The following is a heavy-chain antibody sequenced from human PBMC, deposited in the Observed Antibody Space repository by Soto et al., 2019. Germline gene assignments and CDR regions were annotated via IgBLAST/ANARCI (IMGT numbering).Heavy chain of an antibody. J-gene: IGHJ4*02. Sequence: EVQLLESGGGLVQPGGSLRLSCAASGFTFSSYAMSWVRQAPGKGLEWVSAISGSGGSTYYADSVKGRFTISRDNSKNTLYLQMNSLRAEDTAVYYCAKDLFVVVVAAVDFDYWGQGTLVTVSS. D-gene: IGHD2-15*01. V-gene: IGHV3-23*01. CDR2: ISGSGGST. CDR1: GFTFSSYA. CDR3: AKDLFVVVVAAVDFDY.